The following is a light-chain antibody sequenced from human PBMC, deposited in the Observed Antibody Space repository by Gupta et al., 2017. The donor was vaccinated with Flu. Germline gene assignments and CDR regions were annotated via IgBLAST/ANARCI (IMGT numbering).Light chain of an antibody. CDR1: SGALSASNY. J-gene: IGLJ3*02. CDR3: VLYMGSGVWV. Sequence: QTVVTQEPWFSVSPGGTVTLTCALVSGALSASNYPSWYRQTSGQAPRTLIYSTNIRSSWVPDRFSGSIVGNKAALTITGAQADDESDYYCVLYMGSGVWVFGGGTKLTVL. CDR2: STN. V-gene: IGLV8-61*01.